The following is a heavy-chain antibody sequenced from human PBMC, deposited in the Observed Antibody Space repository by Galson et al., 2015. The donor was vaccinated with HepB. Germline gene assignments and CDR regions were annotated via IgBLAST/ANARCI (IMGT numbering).Heavy chain of an antibody. CDR2: ISSSSSYI. CDR3: ARGTPRRVPAAMDY. CDR1: GFTFSSYS. D-gene: IGHD2-2*01. J-gene: IGHJ4*02. Sequence: SLRLSCAASGFTFSSYSMNWVRQAPGKGLEWVSSISSSSSYIYYADSVKGRFTISRDNAKNSLYLQMNSLRAEDTAVYYCARGTPRRVPAAMDYWGQGTLVTVSS. V-gene: IGHV3-21*01.